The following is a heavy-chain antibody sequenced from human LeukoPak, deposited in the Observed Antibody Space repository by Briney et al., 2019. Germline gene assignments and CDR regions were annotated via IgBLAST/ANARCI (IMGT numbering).Heavy chain of an antibody. J-gene: IGHJ6*02. CDR2: ISSSSSTI. CDR1: GFTFSSYS. Sequence: GGSLRLSCAASGFTFSSYSMNWVSQAPGKGLEWVSYISSSSSTIYYADSVKGRFTISRDNAKNSLYLQMNSLRAEDTAVYYCARDAPIAAAGYYYYYYGMDVWGQGTTVTVSS. D-gene: IGHD6-13*01. CDR3: ARDAPIAAAGYYYYYYGMDV. V-gene: IGHV3-48*01.